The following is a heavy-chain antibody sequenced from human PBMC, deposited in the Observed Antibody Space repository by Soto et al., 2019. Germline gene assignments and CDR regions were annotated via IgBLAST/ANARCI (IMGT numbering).Heavy chain of an antibody. J-gene: IGHJ6*02. Sequence: GGSLRLSCAASGFTFSSYAMSWVRQAPGKGLEWVSAISGSGGSTYYADSVKGRFTISRDNSKNTLYLQMNSLRAEDTAVYYCAKTVSVRGGDRGDYYYYGMDVWGQGTTVTVSS. D-gene: IGHD3-10*01. CDR3: AKTVSVRGGDRGDYYYYGMDV. V-gene: IGHV3-23*01. CDR2: ISGSGGST. CDR1: GFTFSSYA.